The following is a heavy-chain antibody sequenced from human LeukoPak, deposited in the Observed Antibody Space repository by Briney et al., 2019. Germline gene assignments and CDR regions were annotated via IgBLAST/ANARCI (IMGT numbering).Heavy chain of an antibody. D-gene: IGHD3-10*01. J-gene: IGHJ4*02. Sequence: SETLSLTCTVSGGSFSSGSYYWTWIRQPPGKGLEWIGYIYYSGSTNYNPSLKSRVTISVDTSKNQFSLKLNSVTAADTAVYYCARVSHYYGSGTLDYWGQGTLVTVSS. CDR2: IYYSGST. CDR1: GGSFSSGSYY. CDR3: ARVSHYYGSGTLDY. V-gene: IGHV4-61*01.